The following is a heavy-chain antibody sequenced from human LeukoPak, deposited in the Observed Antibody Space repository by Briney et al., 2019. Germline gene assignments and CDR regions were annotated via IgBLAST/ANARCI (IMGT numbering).Heavy chain of an antibody. CDR1: GGSISSYY. CDR2: AYNTGST. Sequence: PSETLSLTCTVSGGSISSYYWTWIRQPPGKGLVWIGYAYNTGSTNYKPSFRSRVTISVDTSKNQFSLKLSSVTAADTAVYFCARGYSSGRVDYWGQGTLVTVSS. D-gene: IGHD6-19*01. CDR3: ARGYSSGRVDY. J-gene: IGHJ4*02. V-gene: IGHV4-59*01.